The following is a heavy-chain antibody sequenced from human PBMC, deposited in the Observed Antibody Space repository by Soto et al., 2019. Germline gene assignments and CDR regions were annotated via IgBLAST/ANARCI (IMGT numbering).Heavy chain of an antibody. Sequence: GESLKISCKGSGYSFAGYWITWVRQKPGKGPEWMGRIDPSDSQTYYSPSFRGHVTISVTKSITTVFLQWSSLRASDTAMYYCARQIYDSDTGPNFQYYFDSWGQGTPVTVSS. CDR1: GYSFAGYW. CDR2: IDPSDSQT. CDR3: ARQIYDSDTGPNFQYYFDS. D-gene: IGHD3-22*01. J-gene: IGHJ4*02. V-gene: IGHV5-10-1*01.